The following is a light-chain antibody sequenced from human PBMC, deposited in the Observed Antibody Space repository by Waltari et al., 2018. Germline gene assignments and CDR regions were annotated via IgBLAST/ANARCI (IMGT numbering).Light chain of an antibody. J-gene: IGLJ3*02. CDR1: SSDVGGYNY. CDR2: EVT. Sequence: QSAMTQPASVSGSPGQSITSSCTGTSSDVGGYNYVSWYQQHPGKAPKFMIYEVTNRPSGVSNRFSGSKSGNTAYLTISGLRAEDEADYHCSSYTSSDTWVFGGGTKVTVL. V-gene: IGLV2-14*01. CDR3: SSYTSSDTWV.